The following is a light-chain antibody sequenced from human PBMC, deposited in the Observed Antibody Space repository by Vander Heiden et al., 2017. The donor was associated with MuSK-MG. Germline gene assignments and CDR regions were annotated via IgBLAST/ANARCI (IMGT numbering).Light chain of an antibody. J-gene: IGKJ1*01. CDR2: KAS. CDR3: QQDNSSPWT. CDR1: QTVSRW. Sequence: IQMHQSPSTQSASRGHRVTITCQASQTVSRWLAWYQQKPGTATKVLMYKASSLESGVPSRFSGGGSGKEFTITISRLQHDDFATYYCQQDNSSPWTFGQGTKVEIK. V-gene: IGKV1-5*03.